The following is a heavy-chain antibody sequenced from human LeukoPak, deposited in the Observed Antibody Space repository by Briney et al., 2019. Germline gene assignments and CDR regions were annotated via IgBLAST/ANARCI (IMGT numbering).Heavy chain of an antibody. V-gene: IGHV1-3*03. CDR2: INTGNGNT. CDR3: ARDREYYDYVWGSYAKAYYYYYYMDV. D-gene: IGHD3-16*01. J-gene: IGHJ6*03. Sequence: GASVKVSCKASGYTFTNYAMHWVRQAPGQRLEWMGWINTGNGNTKYSQEFQGRVTITRDTSANTAYMELSSLRSEDTAVYYCARDREYYDYVWGSYAKAYYYYYYMDVWGKGTTVTVSS. CDR1: GYTFTNYA.